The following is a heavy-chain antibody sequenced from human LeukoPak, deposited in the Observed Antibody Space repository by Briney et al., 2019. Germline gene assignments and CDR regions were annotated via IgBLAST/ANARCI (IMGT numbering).Heavy chain of an antibody. J-gene: IGHJ4*02. V-gene: IGHV1-69*13. CDR2: IIPIFGTA. CDR3: ARSITIFGVVTPGGGY. Sequence: SVKVSCKASGGTFSSYAISWVRQAPGQGLEWMGGIIPIFGTANYAQKFQGRVTITADESTSTAYMELSRLRSDDTAVYYCARSITIFGVVTPGGGYWGQGTLVTVSS. D-gene: IGHD3-3*01. CDR1: GGTFSSYA.